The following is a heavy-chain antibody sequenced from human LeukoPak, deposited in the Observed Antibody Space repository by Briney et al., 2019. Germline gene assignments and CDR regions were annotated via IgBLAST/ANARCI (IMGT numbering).Heavy chain of an antibody. D-gene: IGHD3-10*01. CDR3: ARGHQRGMVRGYAFDI. V-gene: IGHV1-8*01. J-gene: IGHJ3*02. Sequence: ASVKVSCKASGYTFTSYDINWVRQATGQGLEWMGWMNPNSGNTGYAQKFQGRVTMTRNTSISTAYMELSSLRSEDTAVYYCARGHQRGMVRGYAFDIWGQGTMVTVSS. CDR1: GYTFTSYD. CDR2: MNPNSGNT.